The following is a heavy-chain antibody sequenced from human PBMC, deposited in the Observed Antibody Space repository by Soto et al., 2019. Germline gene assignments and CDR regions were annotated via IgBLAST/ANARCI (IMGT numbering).Heavy chain of an antibody. CDR1: GFTVSSNY. J-gene: IGHJ4*02. V-gene: IGHV3-53*02. Sequence: EVQLVETGGGLIQPGGSLRLSCAASGFTVSSNYMSWVRQAPGKGLAWLSVIYSGDTTYYADSVKGRFTISRDNSKNTLYLQMNSLRGEDTAVYYCARVDSGWYYSDHWGQGTLVTVSS. D-gene: IGHD6-19*01. CDR3: ARVDSGWYYSDH. CDR2: IYSGDTT.